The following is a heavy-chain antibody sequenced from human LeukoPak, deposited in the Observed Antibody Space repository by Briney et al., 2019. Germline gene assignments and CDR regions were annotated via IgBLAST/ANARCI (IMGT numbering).Heavy chain of an antibody. CDR3: ARGGLGYSSSWYAY. J-gene: IGHJ4*02. CDR2: INHSGST. Sequence: PSETLSLTCTVSGGSISSYYWSWIRQPPGKGLEWIGEINHSGSTNYNPSLKSRVTISVDTSKNQFSLKLSSVTAADTAVYYCARGGLGYSSSWYAYWGQGTLVTVSS. V-gene: IGHV4-34*01. D-gene: IGHD6-13*01. CDR1: GGSISSYY.